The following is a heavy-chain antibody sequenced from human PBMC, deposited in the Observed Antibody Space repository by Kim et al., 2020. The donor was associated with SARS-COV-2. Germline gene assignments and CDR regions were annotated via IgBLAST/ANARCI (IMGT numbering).Heavy chain of an antibody. V-gene: IGHV3-9*01. D-gene: IGHD6-6*01. Sequence: LEWVSGMSWNSGSIGEADSVKGRFTIPRDNAKNSLYLQMNSLRAEDTALYYCAKDGIGGSSSSTFFLNY. J-gene: IGHJ6*01. CDR2: MSWNSGSI. CDR3: AKDGIGGSSSSTFFLNY.